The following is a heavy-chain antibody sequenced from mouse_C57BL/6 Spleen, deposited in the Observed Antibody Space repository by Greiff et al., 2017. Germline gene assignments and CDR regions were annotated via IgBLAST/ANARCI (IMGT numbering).Heavy chain of an antibody. D-gene: IGHD2-3*01. V-gene: IGHV1-18*01. Sequence: VQLKQSGPELVKPGASVKIPCKASGYTFTDYNMDWVKQSHGKSLEWIGDINPNNGGTIYNQKFKGKATLTVDKSSSTAYMELRSLTSEDTAVYYCARSYDGYYVERYFDVWGTGTTVTVSS. CDR3: ARSYDGYYVERYFDV. CDR1: GYTFTDYN. CDR2: INPNNGGT. J-gene: IGHJ1*03.